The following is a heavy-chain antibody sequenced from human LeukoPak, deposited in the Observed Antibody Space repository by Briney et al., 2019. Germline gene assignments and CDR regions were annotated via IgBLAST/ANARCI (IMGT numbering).Heavy chain of an antibody. CDR3: ARDLSYYYDSSGSAGWFDP. Sequence: SETLSLTCTVSGGSISSGSYYWSWIRQPAGKGLEWIGRIYTSGSTNYNHSLTSRANISVGTSKNQFSLKLSSVTAADTAVYYCARDLSYYYDSSGSAGWFDPWGQGTLVTVSS. CDR1: GGSISSGSYY. V-gene: IGHV4-61*02. CDR2: IYTSGST. D-gene: IGHD3-22*01. J-gene: IGHJ5*02.